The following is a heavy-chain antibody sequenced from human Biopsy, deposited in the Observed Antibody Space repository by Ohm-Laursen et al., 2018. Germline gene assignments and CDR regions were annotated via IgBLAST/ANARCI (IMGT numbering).Heavy chain of an antibody. CDR3: ARDDYYYDLDV. J-gene: IGHJ6*02. CDR1: GHTFTSYG. V-gene: IGHV1-18*01. Sequence: VSSVKVSCKASGHTFTSYGIDWVRQAPGQGLEWMGWISTYNGDTNYAQRFQGRVTMTTDTSTSTAYMELRGLTSDDTAVYYCARDDYYYDLDVWGQGTTVTVSS. CDR2: ISTYNGDT.